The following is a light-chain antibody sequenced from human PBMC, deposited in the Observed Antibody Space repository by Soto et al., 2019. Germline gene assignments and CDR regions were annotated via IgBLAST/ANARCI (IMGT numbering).Light chain of an antibody. CDR3: QQYYSYPIT. CDR2: AAS. V-gene: IGKV1-8*01. CDR1: QGISSY. Sequence: AIRMTQSPSSFSASTGDRVTITCRASQGISSYLAWYQQKPGKAPKLRIYAASTLQSGVPSRFSGSGSGTDFTLTISCLQSEDFATYYCQQYYSYPITFGPGTKVDIK. J-gene: IGKJ3*01.